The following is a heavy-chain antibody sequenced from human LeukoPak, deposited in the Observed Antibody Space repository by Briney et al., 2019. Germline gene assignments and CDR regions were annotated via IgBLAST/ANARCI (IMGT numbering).Heavy chain of an antibody. J-gene: IGHJ4*02. V-gene: IGHV3-21*01. CDR2: ISTTSDYI. CDR3: ARGGIWSQGFDH. D-gene: IGHD1-1*01. CDR1: GFTFSSYS. Sequence: PGGSLRLSCAASGFTFSSYSMNWVRQAPGKGLEWVASISTTSDYIYYEDSLKGRLAISRDNAKNSLYLQMNSLGAEDTAVYYCARGGIWSQGFDHWGQGTLVTVSS.